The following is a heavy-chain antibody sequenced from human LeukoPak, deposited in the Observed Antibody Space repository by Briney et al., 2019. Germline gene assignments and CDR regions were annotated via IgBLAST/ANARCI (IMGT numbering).Heavy chain of an antibody. D-gene: IGHD6-13*01. CDR1: GGSFSGYY. V-gene: IGHV4-34*01. J-gene: IGHJ4*02. Sequence: SETLSLTCAVYGGSFSGYYWSWIRQPPGKGLEWIGEINHSGSTNYNPSLKSRVTISVDTSKNQFSLKLSSVTAADTAVYYCARKDALDIAAAGTGVGGDFDYWXXXTXVTV. CDR2: INHSGST. CDR3: ARKDALDIAAAGTGVGGDFDY.